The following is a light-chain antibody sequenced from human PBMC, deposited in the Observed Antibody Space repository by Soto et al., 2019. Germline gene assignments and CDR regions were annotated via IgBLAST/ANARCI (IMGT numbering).Light chain of an antibody. V-gene: IGLV2-23*01. CDR1: SSDVGNYNL. J-gene: IGLJ3*02. CDR3: QTWGTGIRV. Sequence: QSALTQPASVSGSPGQSITISCTGTSSDVGNYNLVSWYQQHPGKAPKLMIYEGSKRPSGVSNRFSGSKSGNTASLTISILQAEDEADYYCQTWGTGIRVFGGGTKLTVL. CDR2: EGS.